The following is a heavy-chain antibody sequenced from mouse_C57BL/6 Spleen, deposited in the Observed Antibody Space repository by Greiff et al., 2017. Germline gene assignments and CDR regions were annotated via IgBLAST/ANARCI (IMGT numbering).Heavy chain of an antibody. CDR1: GFTFSDYY. V-gene: IGHV5-16*01. Sequence: EVKVVESEGGLVQPGSSMKLSCTASGFTFSDYYMAWVRQVPEKGLEWVANINYDGSSTYYLDSLKSRFIISRDNAKNILYLQRSSLKSEDTATYYCARERENYFDYWGQGTTLTVSA. CDR2: INYDGSST. J-gene: IGHJ2*01. CDR3: ARERENYFDY.